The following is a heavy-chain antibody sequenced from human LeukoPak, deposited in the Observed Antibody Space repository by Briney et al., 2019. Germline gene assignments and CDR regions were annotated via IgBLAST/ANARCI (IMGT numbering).Heavy chain of an antibody. Sequence: PGGSLRLSCVDSGFTFSTYAMSWVRQAPGKGLEWVSDIYSGGSTYYADSVKGRFTISRHNSKNTLYLQMNSLRAEDTAVYYCARRVNSGSYPNDAFDIWGQGTMVTVSS. CDR3: ARRVNSGSYPNDAFDI. CDR2: IYSGGST. CDR1: GFTFSTYA. J-gene: IGHJ3*02. V-gene: IGHV3-53*04. D-gene: IGHD1-26*01.